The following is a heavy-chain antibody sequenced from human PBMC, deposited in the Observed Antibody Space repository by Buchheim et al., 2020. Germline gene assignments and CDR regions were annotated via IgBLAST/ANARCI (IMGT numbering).Heavy chain of an antibody. Sequence: QVQLVQSGAEVKKPGASVKVSCKASGYTFTSYDINWVRQATGQGLEWMGWMNPNSGNTGYAQKFQGRVTMTRNTSISTAYMELGSLRSEDTAVYYCASPAYCSGGSCYFNYGMDVWGQGTT. CDR2: MNPNSGNT. V-gene: IGHV1-8*01. D-gene: IGHD2-15*01. CDR3: ASPAYCSGGSCYFNYGMDV. J-gene: IGHJ6*02. CDR1: GYTFTSYD.